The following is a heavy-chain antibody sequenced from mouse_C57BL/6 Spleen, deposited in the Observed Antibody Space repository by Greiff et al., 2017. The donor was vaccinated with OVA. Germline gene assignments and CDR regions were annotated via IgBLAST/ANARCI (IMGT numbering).Heavy chain of an antibody. CDR1: GPTFPSHS. V-gene: IGHV1-22*01. CDR2: INPNNGGT. CDR3: ARGLRPFDY. D-gene: IGHD3-2*02. Sequence: VQLQQSGPELVKPGACVKMSCKASGPTFPSHSMHLLKQSHGKSLEWIGYINPNNGGTSSNQKFKGKATLTVNKSSSTAYMELRSLTAEDSAVYYCARGLRPFDYWGQGTTLTVSS. J-gene: IGHJ2*01.